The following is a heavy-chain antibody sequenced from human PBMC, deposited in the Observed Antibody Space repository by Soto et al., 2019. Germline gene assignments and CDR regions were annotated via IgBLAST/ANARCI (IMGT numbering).Heavy chain of an antibody. CDR2: IDWDDDK. J-gene: IGHJ6*02. D-gene: IGHD7-27*01. CDR3: ARIPGSTGGAHYYYGMDV. V-gene: IGHV2-70*01. Sequence: SGPTLVNPTQTLTLNCTFSGFSLSTSGMCVSWIRQPPGKALEWLALIDWDDDKYYSTSLKTRLTISKDTSKNQVVLTMTNMDPVDTATYYCARIPGSTGGAHYYYGMDVWGQGTTVTVSS. CDR1: GFSLSTSGMC.